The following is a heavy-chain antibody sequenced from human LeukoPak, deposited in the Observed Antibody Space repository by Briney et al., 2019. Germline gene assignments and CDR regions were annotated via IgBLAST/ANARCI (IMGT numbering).Heavy chain of an antibody. CDR1: GFTFSSYE. CDR3: QTYYYGSGSSRFDY. V-gene: IGHV3-48*03. CDR2: ISSSGSTI. D-gene: IGHD3-10*01. Sequence: PGGSLRLSCAASGFTFSSYEMNWVRQAPGKGLEWVSYISSSGSTIYYADSVRGRFTISRDNAKNSVYLEMNSLKVEDTAVYYCQTYYYGSGSSRFDYWGQGTLVTVSS. J-gene: IGHJ4*02.